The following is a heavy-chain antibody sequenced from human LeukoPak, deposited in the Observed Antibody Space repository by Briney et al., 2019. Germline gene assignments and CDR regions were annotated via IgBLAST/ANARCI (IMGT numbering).Heavy chain of an antibody. V-gene: IGHV1-46*01. J-gene: IGHJ3*02. CDR1: GYTFTSYY. CDR3: ASLTAMANDAFDI. CDR2: INPSGGST. Sequence: ASVKVSCKASGYTFTSYYMHWVRQAPGQGLEWMGIINPSGGSTSYAQKFHGRVTMTRDTSTSTVYMELSSLRSEDTAVYYCASLTAMANDAFDIWGQGTMVTVSS. D-gene: IGHD2-21*02.